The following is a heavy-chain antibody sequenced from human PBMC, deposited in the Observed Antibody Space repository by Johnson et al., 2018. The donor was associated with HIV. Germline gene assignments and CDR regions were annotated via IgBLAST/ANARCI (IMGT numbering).Heavy chain of an antibody. Sequence: VQLVESGGGLVKPGGSLRLSCAASGFTFTNAWLSWVRQAPGKGLEWVSRIRRKAYGGTTEYAASVKGRFIISRDDSKSIAYLQRNSLKTEDTAVYYCSRENYNFWSGYWGAFDIWGHGTVVTVSS. D-gene: IGHD3-3*01. CDR2: IRRKAYGGTT. CDR3: SRENYNFWSGYWGAFDI. V-gene: IGHV3-15*01. CDR1: GFTFTNAW. J-gene: IGHJ3*02.